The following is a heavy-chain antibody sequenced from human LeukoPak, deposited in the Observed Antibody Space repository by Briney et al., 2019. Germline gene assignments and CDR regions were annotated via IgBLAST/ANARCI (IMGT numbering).Heavy chain of an antibody. J-gene: IGHJ4*02. CDR2: IHYSGST. CDR1: GGSISTYY. CDR3: ARQVYSSSWSYYFEY. D-gene: IGHD6-13*01. V-gene: IGHV4-59*01. Sequence: SETLSLTCAVSGGSISTYYWSWIRQPPGRGLEWIGSIHYSGSTSYNSSLKSRVTISVDTSKNQFSLKLSSVTPADTAVYYCARQVYSSSWSYYFEYWGQGTLVTVSS.